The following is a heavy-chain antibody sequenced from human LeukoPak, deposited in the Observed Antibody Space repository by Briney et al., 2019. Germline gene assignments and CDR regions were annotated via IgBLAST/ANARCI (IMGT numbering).Heavy chain of an antibody. CDR3: ARRQITDFDY. CDR1: GYSFTSYH. CDR2: ISTYNGDT. V-gene: IGHV1-18*01. J-gene: IGHJ4*02. Sequence: GASVNVSFKASGYSFTSYHITWVRQAPGQGLEWMGWISTYNGDTNYAQRFQGRVTMATDTSTTTAYMELRSLRSDDTAVYYCARRQITDFDYWGQGTLVTVSS.